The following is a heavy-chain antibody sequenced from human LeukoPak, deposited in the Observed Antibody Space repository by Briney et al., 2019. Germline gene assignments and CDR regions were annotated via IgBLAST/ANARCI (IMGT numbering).Heavy chain of an antibody. CDR1: GYTFTSYD. CDR2: MNPNSGNT. V-gene: IGHV1-8*01. D-gene: IGHD2-2*01. Sequence: ASVKVSCKASGYTFTSYDINWVRQATGQGLEWMGWMNPNSGNTGYAQKFQGRVTMTRNTSMSTAYMELSSLRSEDTAVYYCARAEDIVVVPAFWFDPWGQGTLVTVSS. CDR3: ARAEDIVVVPAFWFDP. J-gene: IGHJ5*02.